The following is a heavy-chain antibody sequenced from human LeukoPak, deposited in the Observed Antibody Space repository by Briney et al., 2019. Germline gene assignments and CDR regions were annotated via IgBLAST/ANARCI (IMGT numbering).Heavy chain of an antibody. D-gene: IGHD2-15*01. CDR2: IHYSGSA. CDR3: ARGILSGYYFDS. J-gene: IGHJ4*02. Sequence: PSETLSLTCAVYGGSFSGCYWSWIRQSPGKGLEWIAEIHYSGSASYNPSLKSRVTISGDPSKNQVSLRVASVTAADTAEYYCARGILSGYYFDSWGQGSLVTVSS. CDR1: GGSFSGCY. V-gene: IGHV4-34*01.